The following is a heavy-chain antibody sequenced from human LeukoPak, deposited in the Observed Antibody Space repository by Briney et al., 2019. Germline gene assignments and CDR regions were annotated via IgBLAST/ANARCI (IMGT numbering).Heavy chain of an antibody. J-gene: IGHJ3*02. CDR1: GYTFTSYY. CDR2: INPNSGGT. CDR3: ARDSDSSGYGNAFDI. D-gene: IGHD3-22*01. Sequence: ASVKVSCKASGYTFTSYYMHRVRQAPGQGLEWMGWINPNSGGTNYAQKFQGWVTMTRDTSISTAYMELSGLRSDDTAVYYCARDSDSSGYGNAFDIWGQGTMVTVSS. V-gene: IGHV1-2*04.